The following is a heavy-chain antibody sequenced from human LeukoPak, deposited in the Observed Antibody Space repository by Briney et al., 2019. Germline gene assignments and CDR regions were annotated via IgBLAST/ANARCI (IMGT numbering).Heavy chain of an antibody. D-gene: IGHD6-13*01. CDR3: ARDPGLMTAGDWFDP. CDR1: GYTFTSYG. Sequence: ASVKVSCKASGYTFTSYGISWVRQAPGQGLEWMGWISAYNGNTNYAQMLQGRVTMTTDTSTNTAYMELRSLRFDDTAVYYCARDPGLMTAGDWFDPWGQGTLVTVSS. V-gene: IGHV1-18*01. J-gene: IGHJ5*02. CDR2: ISAYNGNT.